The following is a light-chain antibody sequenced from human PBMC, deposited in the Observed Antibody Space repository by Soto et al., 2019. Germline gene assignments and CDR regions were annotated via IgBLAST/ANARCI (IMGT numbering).Light chain of an antibody. CDR2: DAS. Sequence: DIQMTQSPSSLSASVGDRVTITCQASQDISSDLCWYQQKSGKVPKLLIYDASNLEAGVPSRFSGSGSGTHFTFTISSLQPEDFAAYYCQQYDNLPFTFGPGTKVDIK. V-gene: IGKV1-33*01. CDR1: QDISSD. J-gene: IGKJ3*01. CDR3: QQYDNLPFT.